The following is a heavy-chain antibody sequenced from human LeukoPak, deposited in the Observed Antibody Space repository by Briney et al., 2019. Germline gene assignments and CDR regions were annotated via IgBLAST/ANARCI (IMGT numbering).Heavy chain of an antibody. V-gene: IGHV3-23*01. CDR1: GFIFSNFA. CDR2: ISSNGGRT. J-gene: IGHJ4*02. Sequence: PGGSLRLSCRTSGFIFSNFAMNWVRQAPGKGLEWVSTISSNGGRTYYANSVKRRFSVSRDNSKNTLYLQMNTLRAEDTAIYYCVKRMGCSGFNCYAELDFWGQGTLVTVSS. D-gene: IGHD2-15*01. CDR3: VKRMGCSGFNCYAELDF.